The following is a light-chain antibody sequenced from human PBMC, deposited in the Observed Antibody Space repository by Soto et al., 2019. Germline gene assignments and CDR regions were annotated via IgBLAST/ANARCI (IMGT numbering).Light chain of an antibody. CDR1: SSNIGSNT. Sequence: QSVLTQPPSASGTPGQRVTISCSGSSSNIGSNTVNWYQQLPGTAPKLLIYSNNHRPSGVPDRFSGSKSGTSASLAISGLQSEDEADYYCAAWGDSLNGPVFGGGTKLTVL. J-gene: IGLJ2*01. CDR3: AAWGDSLNGPV. V-gene: IGLV1-44*01. CDR2: SNN.